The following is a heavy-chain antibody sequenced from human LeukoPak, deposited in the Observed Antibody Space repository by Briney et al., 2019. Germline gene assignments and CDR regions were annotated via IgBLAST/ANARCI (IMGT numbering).Heavy chain of an antibody. D-gene: IGHD1-26*01. CDR1: GGTFSSYA. V-gene: IGHV1-69*06. Sequence: PVKVSCKASGGTFSSYAISWVRQAPGQGLEWMGGIIPIFGTANYAQKFQGRVTITADKSTSTAYMELSSLRSEDTAVYYCARGGSGSYSFWRKLARDYYYYYMDVWGKGTTVTVSS. J-gene: IGHJ6*03. CDR3: ARGGSGSYSFWRKLARDYYYYYMDV. CDR2: IIPIFGTA.